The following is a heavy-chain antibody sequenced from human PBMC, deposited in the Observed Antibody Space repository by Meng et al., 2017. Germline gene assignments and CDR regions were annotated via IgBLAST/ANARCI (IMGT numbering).Heavy chain of an antibody. CDR1: GGTFSSYA. J-gene: IGHJ3*02. Sequence: SVKVSCKASGGTFSSYAISWVRQAPGQGLEWMGGIIPIFGTANYAQKFQGRVTITTDESTSTAYMELSSLRSEDTAVYYCARDSAIVVDAFDIWGQGTRVTVSS. D-gene: IGHD3-22*01. CDR2: IIPIFGTA. V-gene: IGHV1-69*05. CDR3: ARDSAIVVDAFDI.